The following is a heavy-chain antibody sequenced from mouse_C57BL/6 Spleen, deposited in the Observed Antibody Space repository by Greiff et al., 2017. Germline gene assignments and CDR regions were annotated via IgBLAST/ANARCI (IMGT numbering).Heavy chain of an antibody. Sequence: VQLQQSGPELVKPGASVKISCKASGYTFTDYYMNWVKQSHGKSLEWIGDINPNNGGTSYNQKFKGKATLTVDKSSSTAYMELRSLTSEDSAVYYCARGGGRRYFDYWGQGTTLTVSS. CDR1: GYTFTDYY. D-gene: IGHD3-3*01. CDR2: INPNNGGT. V-gene: IGHV1-26*01. CDR3: ARGGGRRYFDY. J-gene: IGHJ2*01.